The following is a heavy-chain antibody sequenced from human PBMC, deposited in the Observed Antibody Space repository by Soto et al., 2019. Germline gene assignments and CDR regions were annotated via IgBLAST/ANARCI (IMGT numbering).Heavy chain of an antibody. D-gene: IGHD6-13*01. V-gene: IGHV3-49*03. CDR3: TSYPPSGVSSWHNWFDP. J-gene: IGHJ5*02. Sequence: GGSLRLSCTASGFTFGDYAMSWFRQAPGKGLEWVGFIRSKAYGGTTEYAASVKGRFTISRDDSKSIAYLQMNSLKTEDTAVYYCTSYPPSGVSSWHNWFDPWGQGTLVTVSS. CDR2: IRSKAYGGTT. CDR1: GFTFGDYA.